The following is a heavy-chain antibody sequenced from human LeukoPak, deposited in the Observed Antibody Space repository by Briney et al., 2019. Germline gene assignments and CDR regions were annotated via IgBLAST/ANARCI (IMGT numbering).Heavy chain of an antibody. D-gene: IGHD1-26*01. CDR2: IWYDGSYK. V-gene: IGHV3-33*01. CDR3: ARENSGSGSYADY. Sequence: GGSLRLSCAASGLTFSSYGMYWVRQAPGKGLEWVAIIWYDGSYKYYADYVKGRFTISRDNSKNTLYLQMNSLRAEDTAVYYCARENSGSGSYADYWGQGTLVTVSP. J-gene: IGHJ4*02. CDR1: GLTFSSYG.